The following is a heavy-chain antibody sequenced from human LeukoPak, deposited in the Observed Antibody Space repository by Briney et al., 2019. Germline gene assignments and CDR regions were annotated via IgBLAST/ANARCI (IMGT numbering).Heavy chain of an antibody. Sequence: PGGSLRLSCAASGLTLGNYWMSWVRQAPGKGLEWVANINLDGGDKSYVGSVKGRFTISRDNAKNSLYLQMNSLGAEGTAVYYCARDYGYSLDYWGQGTLVTVSS. CDR3: ARDYGYSLDY. D-gene: IGHD5-24*01. CDR1: GLTLGNYW. V-gene: IGHV3-7*01. CDR2: INLDGGDK. J-gene: IGHJ4*02.